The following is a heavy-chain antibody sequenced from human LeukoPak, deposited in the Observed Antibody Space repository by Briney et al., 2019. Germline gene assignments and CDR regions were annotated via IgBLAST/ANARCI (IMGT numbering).Heavy chain of an antibody. CDR3: ARGRRRPYYFDY. J-gene: IGHJ4*02. CDR1: GGSISSSSYY. V-gene: IGHV4-39*01. CDR2: IYYSGST. Sequence: SETLSLTFTVSGGSISSSSYYWGWIRQPPGKGLEWIGSIYYSGSTYYNPSLKSRVTISVDTSKNQFSLKLSSVTAADTAVYYCARGRRRPYYFDYWGQGTLVTVSS. D-gene: IGHD1-14*01.